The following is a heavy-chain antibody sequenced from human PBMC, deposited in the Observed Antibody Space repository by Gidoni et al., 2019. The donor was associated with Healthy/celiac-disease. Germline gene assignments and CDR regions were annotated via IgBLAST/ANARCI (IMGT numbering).Heavy chain of an antibody. J-gene: IGHJ5*02. CDR1: GGTFSSYA. D-gene: IGHD2-2*02. V-gene: IGHV1-69*01. Sequence: QVQLVQSGAEVKKPGSSVKVSCKASGGTFSSYAISWVRQAPGQGLEWMGGIILIFGTANYAQKFQGRGTITADETTSTAYMELSSLRSEDTAVYYCARLDCSSTSCYKGWFDPWGQGTLVTVSS. CDR3: ARLDCSSTSCYKGWFDP. CDR2: IILIFGTA.